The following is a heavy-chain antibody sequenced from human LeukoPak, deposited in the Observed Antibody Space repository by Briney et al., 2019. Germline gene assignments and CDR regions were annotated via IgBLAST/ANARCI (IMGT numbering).Heavy chain of an antibody. D-gene: IGHD5-18*01. CDR1: GFTFNDAW. J-gene: IGHJ2*01. V-gene: IGHV3-21*01. CDR2: ISSSSSYI. Sequence: GGSLRLSCAASGFTFNDAWMNWVRQAPGKGLEWVSSISSSSSYIYYADSVKGRFTISRDNAKNSLYLQMNSLRAEDTAVYYCARDRGGYSYGQNWYFDLWGRGTLVTVSS. CDR3: ARDRGGYSYGQNWYFDL.